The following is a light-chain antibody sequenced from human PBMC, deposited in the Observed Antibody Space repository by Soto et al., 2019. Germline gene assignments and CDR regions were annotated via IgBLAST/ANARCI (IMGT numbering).Light chain of an antibody. CDR3: MQPLQTPFT. CDR2: LCS. Sequence: DIVMTQSPLSLPVTPGEPASISCRSSQSLLHSNGYNYLDWYLQKPGQSPQLLIYLCSNRASGVPDRLNGSGSGTDFTLKISRVKAEDVGVYYCMQPLQTPFTFGPGTKVDIK. CDR1: QSLLHSNGYNY. J-gene: IGKJ3*01. V-gene: IGKV2-28*01.